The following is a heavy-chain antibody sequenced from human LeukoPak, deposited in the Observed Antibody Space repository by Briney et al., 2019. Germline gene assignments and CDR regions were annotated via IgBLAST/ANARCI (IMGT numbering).Heavy chain of an antibody. CDR3: ARDRGSYSYFDY. CDR1: GGSISSSSYY. J-gene: IGHJ4*02. CDR2: IYYSGST. D-gene: IGHD1-26*01. Sequence: PSETLSLTCTVSGGSISSSSYYWGWIRQPPGKGLEWIGSIYYSGSTYYNPSLKSRVTISVDTSKNQFSLKLSSVTAADTAVYYCARDRGSYSYFDYWGQGTLVTVSS. V-gene: IGHV4-39*07.